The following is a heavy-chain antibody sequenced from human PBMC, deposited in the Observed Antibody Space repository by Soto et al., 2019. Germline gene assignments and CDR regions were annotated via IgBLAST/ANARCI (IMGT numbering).Heavy chain of an antibody. CDR3: ARDTVTTPLGYYYYMDV. CDR2: IYYSGST. D-gene: IGHD4-4*01. V-gene: IGHV4-59*01. J-gene: IGHJ6*03. CDR1: GGYISSYY. Sequence: SETLSLTCTVSGGYISSYYLSWIRQPPGKGLEWIGYIYYSGSTNYNPSLKSRVTISVDTSKNQFSLKLSSVTAADTAVYYCARDTVTTPLGYYYYMDVWGKGTTVTVSS.